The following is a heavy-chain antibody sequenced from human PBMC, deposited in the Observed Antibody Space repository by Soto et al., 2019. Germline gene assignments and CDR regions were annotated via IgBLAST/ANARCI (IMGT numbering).Heavy chain of an antibody. CDR3: VGRQFYFDY. V-gene: IGHV3-30*03. D-gene: IGHD3-10*01. Sequence: QVQLVESGGGVVQPGRSLRLSCAASGFPFTSYGRHRVREGPGKGLEWLAVISYDGSNKFYADSVKGRFTISRDNSKNTLYLQMNSLRPEDTALYYCVGRQFYFDYRGQGTLVIVS. CDR2: ISYDGSNK. J-gene: IGHJ4*02. CDR1: GFPFTSYG.